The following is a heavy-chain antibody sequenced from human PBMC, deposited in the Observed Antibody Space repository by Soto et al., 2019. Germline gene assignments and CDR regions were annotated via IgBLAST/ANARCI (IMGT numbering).Heavy chain of an antibody. V-gene: IGHV5-51*01. Sequence: LKISCKGSGYNFSTYWIAWVRQMPGKGLEWMGIIYPDDSDTRYSPSFKGQVTMSADKSISTAYLQWSSLKASDTALYYCARQQSAVVTAPSVHWGQGTLVTV. J-gene: IGHJ4*02. CDR3: ARQQSAVVTAPSVH. CDR2: IYPDDSDT. CDR1: GYNFSTYW. D-gene: IGHD5-18*01.